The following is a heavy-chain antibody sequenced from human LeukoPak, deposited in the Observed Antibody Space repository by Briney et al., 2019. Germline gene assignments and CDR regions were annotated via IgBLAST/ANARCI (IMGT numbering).Heavy chain of an antibody. CDR3: TRGEHGMTVALFDT. V-gene: IGHV6-1*01. D-gene: IGHD1/OR15-1a*01. Sequence: SQTLSLTCAISGDSVSSNSAAWNWIRQSPSRGLEWLGRTYYRSQWYNDYAVSVRSRITINPDTSKNQFSLQLHSVTPDDTAVYYCTRGEHGMTVALFDTGGQGTLVTVSS. J-gene: IGHJ4*02. CDR2: TYYRSQWYN. CDR1: GDSVSSNSAA.